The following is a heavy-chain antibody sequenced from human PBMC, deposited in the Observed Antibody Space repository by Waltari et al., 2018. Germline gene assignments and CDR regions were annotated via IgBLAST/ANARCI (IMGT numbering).Heavy chain of an antibody. V-gene: IGHV1-69*02. Sequence: QVQLVQSGAEVKKPGSSVKVSCKASGGTFSSYTISWVRQAPGQGLEWMGRIIPILGIANYAQKFQGRVTITADKSTSTAYMELSSLRSEDTAVYYCARGEGSSPMGWFDPWGQGTLVTVSS. CDR1: GGTFSSYT. CDR2: IIPILGIA. CDR3: ARGEGSSPMGWFDP. J-gene: IGHJ5*02. D-gene: IGHD6-13*01.